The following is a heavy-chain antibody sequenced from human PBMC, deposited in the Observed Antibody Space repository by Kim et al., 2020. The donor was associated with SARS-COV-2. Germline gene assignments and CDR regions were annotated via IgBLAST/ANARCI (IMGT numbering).Heavy chain of an antibody. Sequence: RFTISRDNSKNTLYLQMNSLRAEDTAVYYCARDGGITMIVVVITAFRFDYWGQGTLVTVSS. D-gene: IGHD3-22*01. J-gene: IGHJ4*02. CDR3: ARDGGITMIVVVITAFRFDY. V-gene: IGHV3-30*01.